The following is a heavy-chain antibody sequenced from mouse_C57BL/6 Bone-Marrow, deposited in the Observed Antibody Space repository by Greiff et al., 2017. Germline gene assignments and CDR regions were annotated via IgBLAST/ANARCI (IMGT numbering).Heavy chain of an antibody. D-gene: IGHD4-1*01. CDR3: ARELTGTAMDY. V-gene: IGHV5-17*01. J-gene: IGHJ4*01. Sequence: EVQGVESGGGLVKPGGSLKLSCAASGFTFSDYGMHWVRQAPEKGLEWVAYISSGSSTIYYADTVKGRFTISRDNAKNTLFLQMPSLRSEDTAMYYCARELTGTAMDYWGQGTSVTVSS. CDR2: ISSGSSTI. CDR1: GFTFSDYG.